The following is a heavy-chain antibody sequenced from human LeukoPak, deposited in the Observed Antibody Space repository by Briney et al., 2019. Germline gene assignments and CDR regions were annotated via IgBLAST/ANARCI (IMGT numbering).Heavy chain of an antibody. J-gene: IGHJ3*02. D-gene: IGHD6-19*01. Sequence: SETLSLTCTVSGGSISSYYWSWIRQPPGKGLEWIGYIYYSGSTNYNPSLKSRVTISVDTSKNQFSLKLSSVAAADTAVYYCARMSGWGNAFDIWGQGTMVTVSS. V-gene: IGHV4-59*01. CDR1: GGSISSYY. CDR2: IYYSGST. CDR3: ARMSGWGNAFDI.